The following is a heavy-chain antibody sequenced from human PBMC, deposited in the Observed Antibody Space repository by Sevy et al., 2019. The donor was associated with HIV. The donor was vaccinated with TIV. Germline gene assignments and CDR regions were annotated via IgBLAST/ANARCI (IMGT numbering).Heavy chain of an antibody. V-gene: IGHV4-38-2*01. J-gene: IGHJ4*02. Sequence: SETLSLTCAVSGYSISSGYQWGWIRQPPGKGLEWIGTIYHSGSTYYNPSLKSRVTISVDTSKNQFSLKLNSMTAADTAVYSCARVAAYWGQGILVTVSS. CDR3: ARVAAY. CDR1: GYSISSGYQ. D-gene: IGHD6-25*01. CDR2: IYHSGST.